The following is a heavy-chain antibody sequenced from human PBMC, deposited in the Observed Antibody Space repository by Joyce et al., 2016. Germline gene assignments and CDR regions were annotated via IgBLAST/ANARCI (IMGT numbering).Heavy chain of an antibody. CDR1: GYTFTSYY. Sequence: QVQLVQSGAEVKKPGASVKVSCKASGYTFTSYYMHWVRQAPGQGLGGMGRINPSGGSTSYAQKFQGRVTMTRDTSTSTVYMELSSLRSEDTAVYYCARHDYGDYKVGPSEPYFDYWGQGTLVTVSS. D-gene: IGHD4-17*01. J-gene: IGHJ4*02. CDR3: ARHDYGDYKVGPSEPYFDY. V-gene: IGHV1-46*01. CDR2: INPSGGST.